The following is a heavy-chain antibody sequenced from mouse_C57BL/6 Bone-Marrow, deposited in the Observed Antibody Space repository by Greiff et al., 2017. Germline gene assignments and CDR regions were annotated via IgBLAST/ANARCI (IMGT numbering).Heavy chain of an antibody. V-gene: IGHV5-12*01. J-gene: IGHJ4*01. Sequence: EVKLVESGGGLVQPGGSLKLSCAASGFTFSDYYMYWVRQTPEKRLEWVAYISNGGGSTYYPDTVKGRFTISRDNAKNTLYLQMSRLKSEDTAMYYCAWETDAMYDWGQGTSVTVAS. CDR1: GFTFSDYY. D-gene: IGHD4-1*01. CDR3: AWETDAMYD. CDR2: ISNGGGST.